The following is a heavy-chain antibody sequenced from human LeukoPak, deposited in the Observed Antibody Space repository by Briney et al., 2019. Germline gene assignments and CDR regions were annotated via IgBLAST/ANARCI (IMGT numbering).Heavy chain of an antibody. CDR1: DDSITIYY. J-gene: IGHJ5*02. V-gene: IGHV4-34*01. CDR2: INHSGST. D-gene: IGHD6-13*01. Sequence: SETLSLTCTVSDDSITIYYWTWIRQPPGKGLEWIGEINHSGSTNYNPSLKSRVTISVDTSTNQFSLKLSSVTATDTALYYCARGYSSSWYYNWFDPWGQGTLVTVSS. CDR3: ARGYSSSWYYNWFDP.